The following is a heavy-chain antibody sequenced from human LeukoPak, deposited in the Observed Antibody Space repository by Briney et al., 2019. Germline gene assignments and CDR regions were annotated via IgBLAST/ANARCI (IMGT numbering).Heavy chain of an antibody. D-gene: IGHD1-26*01. V-gene: IGHV1-8*01. J-gene: IGHJ5*02. CDR3: ARDICGYYDSPGSLP. Sequence: ASVRVSCEASVYTFTSYDTNSGRQATRQGLEWMGWMSPNRGNTGYTQKSQGRVTTTRNTSISTAYMHLSSLRSEDTPLYYGARDICGYYDSPGSLPWGQGTMVTVSS. CDR2: MSPNRGNT. CDR1: VYTFTSYD.